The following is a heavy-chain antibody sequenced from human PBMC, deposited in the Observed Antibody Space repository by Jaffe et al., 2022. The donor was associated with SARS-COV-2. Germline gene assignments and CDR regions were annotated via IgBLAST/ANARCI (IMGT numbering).Heavy chain of an antibody. J-gene: IGHJ6*02. CDR1: GYTFTGYY. CDR3: ATYSSSFSYYYGMDV. V-gene: IGHV1-2*06. CDR2: INPNSGGT. Sequence: QVQLVQSGAEVKKPGASVKVSCKASGYTFTGYYMHWVRQAPGQGLEWMGRINPNSGGTNYAQKFQGRVTMTRDTSISTAYMELSRLRSDDTAVYYCATYSSSFSYYYGMDVWGQGTTVTVSS. D-gene: IGHD6-13*01.